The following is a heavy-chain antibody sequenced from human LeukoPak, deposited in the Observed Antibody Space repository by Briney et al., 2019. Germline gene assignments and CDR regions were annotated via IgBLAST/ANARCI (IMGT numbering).Heavy chain of an antibody. CDR3: ARYPGIAVAGTGGY. Sequence: GGSLRLSCAASGFTVSSNYMSWVRQAPGKGLEWVSVIYSGGSTYYADSVKGRFTISRDNAKNSLYLQMNSLRAEDTAVYYCARYPGIAVAGTGGYWGQGTLVTVSS. CDR2: IYSGGST. J-gene: IGHJ4*02. D-gene: IGHD6-19*01. V-gene: IGHV3-66*01. CDR1: GFTVSSNY.